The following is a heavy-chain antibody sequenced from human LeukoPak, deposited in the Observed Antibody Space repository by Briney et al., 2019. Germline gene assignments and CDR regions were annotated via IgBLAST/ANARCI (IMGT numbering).Heavy chain of an antibody. V-gene: IGHV3-33*01. CDR1: GFTFSIYG. CDR3: ARPYSSGWRDAFDI. Sequence: GGSLRLSCAASGFTFSIYGMHWVRQAPGKGLEWMAVIWYDGSNTYYADSVKGRLTISRDNSKNTLYLQMNSLRTEDTAVYYCARPYSSGWRDAFDIWGQGTTVTVSS. CDR2: IWYDGSNT. J-gene: IGHJ3*02. D-gene: IGHD6-19*01.